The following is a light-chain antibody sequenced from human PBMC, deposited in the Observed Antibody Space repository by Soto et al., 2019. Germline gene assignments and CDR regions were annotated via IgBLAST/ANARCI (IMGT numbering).Light chain of an antibody. Sequence: QSALTQPTSVSGSPGQSITISCTGVSSDIGGYNHVSWYQQHPGNVPRLIIYDVDNRPLGISNRFSGSQSGNTASLSISGLQAEDEADYYCCAYTATSTFVFGTGTKVTVL. CDR1: SSDIGGYNH. V-gene: IGLV2-14*03. J-gene: IGLJ1*01. CDR3: CAYTATSTFV. CDR2: DVD.